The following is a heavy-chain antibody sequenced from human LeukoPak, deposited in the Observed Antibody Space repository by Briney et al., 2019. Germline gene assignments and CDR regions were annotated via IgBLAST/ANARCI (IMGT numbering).Heavy chain of an antibody. CDR1: GYTFTSYD. V-gene: IGHV1-8*01. D-gene: IGHD5-18*01. CDR3: AKRGHSYGDFDY. Sequence: GASVKVSCKAPGYTFTSYDINWVRQATGQGLEWMGWMNPNSDNTGYAQKFQGRVTMTKDTSISTAYMELSSLRSEDTAVYYCAKRGHSYGDFDYWGQGTLVTVSS. CDR2: MNPNSDNT. J-gene: IGHJ4*02.